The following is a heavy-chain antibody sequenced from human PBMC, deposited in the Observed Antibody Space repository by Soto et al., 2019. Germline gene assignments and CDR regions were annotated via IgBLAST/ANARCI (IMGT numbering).Heavy chain of an antibody. CDR2: ISGSGSST. V-gene: IGHV3-23*01. CDR1: GVTVSSND. D-gene: IGHD3-22*01. Sequence: PGGSLRLSCAASGVTVSSNDMSWVRQAPGKGLEWVSAISGSGSSTYYADSVKGRFTISRDNSKNTLYLQMNRLSAEDTAVYYCARDPDRSRHLDYWGQGTLVTVSS. CDR3: ARDPDRSRHLDY. J-gene: IGHJ4*02.